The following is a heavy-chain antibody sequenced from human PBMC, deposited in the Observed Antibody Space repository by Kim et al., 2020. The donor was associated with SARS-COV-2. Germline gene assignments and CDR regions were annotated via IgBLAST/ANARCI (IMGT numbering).Heavy chain of an antibody. CDR2: ISYDGTNK. D-gene: IGHD3-9*01. V-gene: IGHV3-30*18. Sequence: GGSLRLSCAASGFTFSNYVMHWVRQAPGKGLEWVAVISYDGTNKYYGESVKGRFTISRDNSKNTLYLQMNSLRAEDTAVYYCAKVGNILTGYFDSSPFQYWGQGTLGTVSS. CDR3: AKVGNILTGYFDSSPFQY. J-gene: IGHJ4*02. CDR1: GFTFSNYV.